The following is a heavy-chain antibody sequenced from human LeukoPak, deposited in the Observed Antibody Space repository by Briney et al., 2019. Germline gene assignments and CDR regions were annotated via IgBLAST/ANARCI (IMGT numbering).Heavy chain of an antibody. J-gene: IGHJ6*03. CDR2: IYTSGST. Sequence: PSETLSLTCTVSGGSISSYYWSWIRQPAGKGLEWIGRIYTSGSTNYNPSLKSRVTMSVDTSKNQFSLKLSSVTAADTAVYYCARVEYSSSSQDYYYYYMDVWGKGTTVTVSS. V-gene: IGHV4-4*07. CDR1: GGSISSYY. D-gene: IGHD6-6*01. CDR3: ARVEYSSSSQDYYYYYMDV.